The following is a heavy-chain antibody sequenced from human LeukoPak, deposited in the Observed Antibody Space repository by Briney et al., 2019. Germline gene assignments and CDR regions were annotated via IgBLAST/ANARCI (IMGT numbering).Heavy chain of an antibody. Sequence: ASVKVSCKASGYIFTKYVVHWVCQAPGQRLEWRGWIKAGNGDTKYSQNFQDRLTITRDTSASTVYMELSSLTSEDTALYYCARDDCGGTCYPGGYWGQGTLVTVSS. CDR1: GYIFTKYV. V-gene: IGHV1-3*01. CDR3: ARDDCGGTCYPGGY. D-gene: IGHD2-21*02. CDR2: IKAGNGDT. J-gene: IGHJ4*02.